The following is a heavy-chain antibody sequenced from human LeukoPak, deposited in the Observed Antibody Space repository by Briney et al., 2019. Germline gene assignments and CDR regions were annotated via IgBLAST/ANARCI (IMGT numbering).Heavy chain of an antibody. D-gene: IGHD2-15*01. CDR2: IYNSGTT. V-gene: IGHV4-31*03. CDR1: GGSISSGGYY. CDR3: ARVPYCSGGSCNYYYYYGMDV. Sequence: SQTLSLTCTVSGGSISSGGYYWTWIRQYPGKGLEWIGYIYNSGTTYYNPSLQSRVTISGDTSKNQFSLKQSSVTAADTAVYYCARVPYCSGGSCNYYYYYGMDVWGQGTTVTVSS. J-gene: IGHJ6*02.